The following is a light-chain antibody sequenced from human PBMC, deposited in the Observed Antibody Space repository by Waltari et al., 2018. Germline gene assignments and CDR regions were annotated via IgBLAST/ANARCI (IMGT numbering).Light chain of an antibody. CDR2: DAS. CDR3: QHYNTYSRT. CDR1: YSISGW. Sequence: DVQMTQSPSTLSASVGDRVTIPCRASYSISGWLAWYQQKPGKPPKLLIYDASILQSGCPSRFSGSGTCTDFTLTISSLQPDDFAIYYCQHYNTYSRTFGQGTKVEIK. V-gene: IGKV1-5*01. J-gene: IGKJ1*01.